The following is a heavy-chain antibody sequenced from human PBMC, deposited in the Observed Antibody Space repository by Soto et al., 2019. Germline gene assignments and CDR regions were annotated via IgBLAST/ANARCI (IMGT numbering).Heavy chain of an antibody. D-gene: IGHD6-19*01. V-gene: IGHV3-23*01. CDR1: GFTFSSYA. J-gene: IGHJ6*02. Sequence: EVQLLESGGGLVQPGGSLRLSCAASGFTFSSYAMSWVRQAPGKGLEWVSAISGSGGSTYYADSVKGQFTISRDNSKNTLYLQMNSLRAGDTAVYYCAKDEGIAVAGYSYYGMDVWGQGTTVTVSS. CDR2: ISGSGGST. CDR3: AKDEGIAVAGYSYYGMDV.